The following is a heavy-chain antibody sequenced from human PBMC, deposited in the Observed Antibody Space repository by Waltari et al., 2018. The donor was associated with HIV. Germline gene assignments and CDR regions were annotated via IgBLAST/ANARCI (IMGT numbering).Heavy chain of an antibody. CDR3: ARFGAAAGNSP. Sequence: EVQLVESGGGLVKPGGSLRLSCAASGFTFSSYSMNWVRQAPGKGLGWVSYMSINSIYIYNADAVKSRFTTSRDNAKNSLYLQMNSLRAEDTAVYYCARFGAAAGNSPWGQGTLVTVSS. V-gene: IGHV3-21*01. CDR1: GFTFSSYS. J-gene: IGHJ5*02. D-gene: IGHD6-13*01. CDR2: MSINSIYI.